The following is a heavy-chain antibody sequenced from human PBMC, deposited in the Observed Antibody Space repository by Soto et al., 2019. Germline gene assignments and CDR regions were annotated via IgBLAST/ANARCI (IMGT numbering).Heavy chain of an antibody. Sequence: DEQLVESGGGSLQPGESLRLSCAASGFSFRNYAMTWVRQSPGKGLEWVSLISSGGGTTNYADSVKGRFSISSDNSQNMLYLQMEGLRGEEKALYYCATLKGGRGRCYGMDAWGQGPMVIVSS. V-gene: IGHV3-23*04. CDR2: ISSGGGTT. CDR3: ATLKGGRGRCYGMDA. J-gene: IGHJ6*01. CDR1: GFSFRNYA. D-gene: IGHD1-26*01.